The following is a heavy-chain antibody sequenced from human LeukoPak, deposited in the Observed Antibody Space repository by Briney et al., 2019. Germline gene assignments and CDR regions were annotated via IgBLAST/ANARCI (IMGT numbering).Heavy chain of an antibody. CDR1: GFTFDDYA. CDR2: ISWNSGSI. CDR3: ARDRVPAHDY. D-gene: IGHD2-2*01. Sequence: GRSLRLSCAASGFTFDDYAMHWVRHAPGKGLEWVSGISWNSGSIGYADSVKGRFTISRDNAKNSLYLQMNSLRAEDTAVYYCARDRVPAHDYWGQGTLVTVSS. V-gene: IGHV3-9*01. J-gene: IGHJ4*02.